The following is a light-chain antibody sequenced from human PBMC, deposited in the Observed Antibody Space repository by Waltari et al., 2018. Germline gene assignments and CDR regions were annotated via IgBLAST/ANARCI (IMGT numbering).Light chain of an antibody. CDR3: QQYYIAPWT. CDR1: PSVSYSPDNNND. CDR2: GAS. J-gene: IGKJ1*01. Sequence: DVVMTQSQDSLAVSLGERATITCKPTPSVSYSPDNNNDLAWFQQKPGQPPKRLIYGASTRESGVPYRFTGSGSGTDCTLTINSLQAEDVAVYYCQQYYIAPWTFGQGSKVEIK. V-gene: IGKV4-1*01.